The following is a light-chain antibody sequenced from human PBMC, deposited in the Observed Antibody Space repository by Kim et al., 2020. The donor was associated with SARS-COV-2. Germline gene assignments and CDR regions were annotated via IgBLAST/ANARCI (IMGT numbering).Light chain of an antibody. V-gene: IGLV3-19*02. CDR2: GKN. J-gene: IGLJ3*02. Sequence: SSELTQDPAVSVALGQTVRITCQGDSLRSYYASWYQQKPGQAPVRVIYGKNNRPSGIPDRFSGSSSGNTASLTITGAQAEDEADYYCNSWDSSGNHRGVFGGGTKLTVL. CDR3: NSWDSSGNHRGV. CDR1: SLRSYY.